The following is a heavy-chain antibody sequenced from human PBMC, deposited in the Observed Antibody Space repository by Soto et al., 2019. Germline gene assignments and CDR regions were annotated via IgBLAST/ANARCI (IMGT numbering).Heavy chain of an antibody. D-gene: IGHD3-22*01. CDR3: AKDLSGYYANDAFHI. V-gene: IGHV3-23*01. Sequence: DVQLLESGGGLVQPGGSLRLSCAASGFTFNHYAMNWVRQGPGKGLEWVSAMSGSGGSTYYADSVRGRFTISRDNSKNTLYLQMNSLRAEDTAVYYCAKDLSGYYANDAFHIWGQGTMVTVSS. CDR2: MSGSGGST. CDR1: GFTFNHYA. J-gene: IGHJ3*02.